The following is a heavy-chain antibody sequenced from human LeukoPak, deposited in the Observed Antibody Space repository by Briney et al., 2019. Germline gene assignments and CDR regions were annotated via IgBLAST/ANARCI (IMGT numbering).Heavy chain of an antibody. Sequence: SETLSLTCTVSGGSVSRYSWSWIRQPAGKGLEWIGRISTRGNTNYNPSLKSRVTMSVDTSKNQFSLRLNSVTAADTAVYYCATVESWTYYLPDFWGQGTLVTVSS. CDR1: GGSVSRYS. J-gene: IGHJ4*02. CDR3: ATVESWTYYLPDF. V-gene: IGHV4-4*07. CDR2: ISTRGNT. D-gene: IGHD1-26*01.